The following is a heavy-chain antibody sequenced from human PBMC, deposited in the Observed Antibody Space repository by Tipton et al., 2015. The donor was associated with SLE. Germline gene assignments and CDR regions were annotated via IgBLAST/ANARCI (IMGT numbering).Heavy chain of an antibody. V-gene: IGHV3-7*03. J-gene: IGHJ4*02. Sequence: GSLRLSCAASGFTFSSYWMSWVRQAPGKGLEWVANIKPDGSEKFYVDSVKGRFTISRDNAKSSLYLQMNSLRAEETAVYYCAAYGREYWGQGTLVTVSS. D-gene: IGHD3-10*01. CDR3: AAYGREY. CDR2: IKPDGSEK. CDR1: GFTFSSYW.